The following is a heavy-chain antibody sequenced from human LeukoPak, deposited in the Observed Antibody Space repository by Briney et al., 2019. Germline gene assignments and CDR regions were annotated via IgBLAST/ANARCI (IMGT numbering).Heavy chain of an antibody. D-gene: IGHD1-14*01. CDR2: IFSGGSV. Sequence: PGGSLRLSCAASGFTVSSNHKSWVRQAPGKGLEWVSAIFSGGSVYYADSVKGRFTISRDNSKNSLFLQMNSLRAEDTAVYFCARDNRRYFDYWGQGTLVTVSS. J-gene: IGHJ4*02. CDR1: GFTVSSNH. CDR3: ARDNRRYFDY. V-gene: IGHV3-53*01.